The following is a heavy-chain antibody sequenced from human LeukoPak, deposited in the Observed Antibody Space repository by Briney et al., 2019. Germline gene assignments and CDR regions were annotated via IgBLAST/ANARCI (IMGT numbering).Heavy chain of an antibody. CDR2: MNPNSGNT. CDR3: ARVDYSGSGSYYGNWFVP. CDR1: GYTFTSYA. V-gene: IGHV1-8*01. Sequence: ASVKVSCKASGYTFTSYAINWVRQATGQGLEWMGWMNPNSGNTGYAQKFQGRVTMTRNTSISTAYMELSSLRSEDTAVYYCARVDYSGSGSYYGNWFVPWGQGTLVTVSS. D-gene: IGHD3-10*01. J-gene: IGHJ5*02.